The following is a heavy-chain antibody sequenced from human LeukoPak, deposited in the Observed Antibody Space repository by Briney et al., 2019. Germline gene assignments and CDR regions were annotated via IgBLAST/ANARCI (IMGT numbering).Heavy chain of an antibody. CDR3: AKSAVEYYYGSGGPTGYYYYYMDV. Sequence: QPGGSLRLSCAASGFTFSSYGMHWVRQAPGKGLEWVAFIRYDGSNKYYADSVKGRFTISRDNSKNTLYLQMNSLRAEDTAVYYCAKSAVEYYYGSGGPTGYYYYYMDVWGKGTTVTISS. CDR1: GFTFSSYG. CDR2: IRYDGSNK. D-gene: IGHD3-10*01. J-gene: IGHJ6*03. V-gene: IGHV3-30*02.